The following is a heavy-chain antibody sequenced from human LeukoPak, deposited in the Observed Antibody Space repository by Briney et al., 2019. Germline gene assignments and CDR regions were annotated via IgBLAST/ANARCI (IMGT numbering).Heavy chain of an antibody. Sequence: GGSLRLSCAASGFTVSSNYMSWVRQAPGKGLEWVSVIYSGGSTYYADSVKGRFTISRDNSKNTLYLQMNSLRAEDTAVYYCGREGYSYGFWFDPWGQGTLVTVSS. CDR2: IYSGGST. V-gene: IGHV3-53*01. D-gene: IGHD5-18*01. CDR3: GREGYSYGFWFDP. CDR1: GFTVSSNY. J-gene: IGHJ5*02.